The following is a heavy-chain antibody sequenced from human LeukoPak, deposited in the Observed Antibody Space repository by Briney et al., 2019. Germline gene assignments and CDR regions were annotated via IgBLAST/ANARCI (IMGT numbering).Heavy chain of an antibody. CDR2: IYPGDSDA. J-gene: IGHJ4*02. CDR3: ARHLFSSGYFHLDY. CDR1: GYIFTTYW. Sequence: RGESLKISCKGSGYIFTTYWIAWVRQMPGKGLEWMGIIYPGDSDARYSPSFQGQVTISVDKSITTPYLQWSSLKASDTATYYCARHLFSSGYFHLDYWGQGTLVTVSS. D-gene: IGHD5-12*01. V-gene: IGHV5-51*01.